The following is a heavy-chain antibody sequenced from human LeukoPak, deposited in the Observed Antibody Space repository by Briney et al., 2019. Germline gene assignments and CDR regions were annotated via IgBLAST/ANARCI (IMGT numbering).Heavy chain of an antibody. J-gene: IGHJ4*02. CDR1: GFSLTDSP. CDR3: EAGLRYAFDY. V-gene: IGHV3-11*06. CDR2: IRTTAEGAKYA. D-gene: IGHD3-9*01. Sequence: GGSLRLFCATSGFSLTDSPMTFVRQAPGKGLEWISNIRTTAEGAKYAYYADSVKGRVTISRDDGKNTLYLHMNSLRDDDPAVFHSEAGLRYAFDYWGQGILVTVSS.